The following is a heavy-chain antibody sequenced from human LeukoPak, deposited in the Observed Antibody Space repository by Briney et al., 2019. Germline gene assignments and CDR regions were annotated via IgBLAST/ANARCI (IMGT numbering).Heavy chain of an antibody. CDR3: TRDSYISNVYYGMDV. CDR2: INPDGSHT. CDR1: EFTFSSYS. J-gene: IGHJ6*02. Sequence: GGSLRLSCAASEFTFSSYSMNWVRQAPGKGLVWISGINPDGSHTSYADSVKGRFTISRDNAKNTLYLQMNSLRAEDAAVYFCTRDSYISNVYYGMDVWGQGATVTVSS. D-gene: IGHD1-26*01. V-gene: IGHV3-74*01.